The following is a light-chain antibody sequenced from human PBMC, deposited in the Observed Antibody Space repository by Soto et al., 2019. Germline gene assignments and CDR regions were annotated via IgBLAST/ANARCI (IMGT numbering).Light chain of an antibody. Sequence: QSVLTQPPSASGSPGQSVTISCTGTSSDVGAYKYVSWYQQHPGKAPKLMIYEVTKRPSGVPGRFSGSKSGNTASLTVSGXXAXXXAXXXXSXXAGNNNFVVFGGGTKLTVL. CDR1: SSDVGAYKY. CDR3: SXXAGNNNFVV. CDR2: EVT. V-gene: IGLV2-8*01. J-gene: IGLJ2*01.